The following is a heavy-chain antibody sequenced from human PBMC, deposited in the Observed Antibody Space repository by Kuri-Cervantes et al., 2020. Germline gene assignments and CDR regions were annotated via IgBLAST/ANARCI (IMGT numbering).Heavy chain of an antibody. D-gene: IGHD3-22*01. CDR3: ARYYDSSGYYPFDY. CDR1: GYTFTSYD. J-gene: IGHJ4*02. CDR2: MNPNSGNT. Sequence: ASVKVSCKASGYTFTSYDINWVRQATGQGLEWMGWMNPNSGNTDYAQKLQGRVTMTTDTSTSTAYMELRSLRSDDTAVYYCARYYDSSGYYPFDYWGQGTLVTVSS. V-gene: IGHV1-8*01.